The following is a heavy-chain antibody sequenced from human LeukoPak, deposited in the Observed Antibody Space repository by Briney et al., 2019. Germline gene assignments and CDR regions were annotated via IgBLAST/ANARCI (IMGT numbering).Heavy chain of an antibody. CDR3: AGVLRGVIRNYYYYYMDV. J-gene: IGHJ6*03. V-gene: IGHV4-34*01. Sequence: SETLSLTCSVYGGSFSDKHWSWIRQTPGKRLEWIGEVDHSGSTNYGPSLKSRVTISVDTSKNQFSLKLSSVTAADTAVYYCAGVLRGVIRNYYYYYMDVWSKGTTVIVSS. CDR1: GGSFSDKH. D-gene: IGHD3-10*01. CDR2: VDHSGST.